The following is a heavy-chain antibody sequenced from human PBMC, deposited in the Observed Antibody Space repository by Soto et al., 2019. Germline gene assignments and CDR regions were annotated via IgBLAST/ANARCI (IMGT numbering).Heavy chain of an antibody. J-gene: IGHJ2*01. CDR2: INAGNGNT. CDR1: GYTFTSYA. D-gene: IGHD4-17*01. Sequence: ASVKVSCKASGYTFTSYAMHWVRQAPGQRLEWMGWINAGNGNTKYSQKFQGRVTITRDTSASTAYMELSSLRSEDTAVYYCARDHQVLYGDYGWYFDLWGRGTLVTVS. V-gene: IGHV1-3*01. CDR3: ARDHQVLYGDYGWYFDL.